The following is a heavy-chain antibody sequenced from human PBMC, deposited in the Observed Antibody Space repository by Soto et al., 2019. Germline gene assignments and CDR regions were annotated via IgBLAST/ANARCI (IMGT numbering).Heavy chain of an antibody. J-gene: IGHJ6*03. Sequence: SETLSLTCAVYGGSFSGYYWSWIRQPPGKGLEWIGEINHSGSTNYNPSLKSRVTISVDTSKNQFSLKVSSVTAADTAVYYCARVEIPAANQNYYYYYMDVWGKGTTVTVSS. CDR3: ARVEIPAANQNYYYYYMDV. D-gene: IGHD2-2*01. CDR1: GGSFSGYY. CDR2: INHSGST. V-gene: IGHV4-34*01.